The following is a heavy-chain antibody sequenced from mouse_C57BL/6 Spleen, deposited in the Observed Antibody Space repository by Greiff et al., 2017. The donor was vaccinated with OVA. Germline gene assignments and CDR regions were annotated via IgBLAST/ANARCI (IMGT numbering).Heavy chain of an antibody. J-gene: IGHJ2*01. CDR1: GFTFSSYG. D-gene: IGHD1-1*01. Sequence: EVKLMESGGDLVKPGGSLKLSCAASGFTFSSYGMSWVRQTPDKRLEWVATISSGGSYTYYPDSVKGRFTISRDNAKNTLYLQMSSLKSEDTAMYYCARREATVVATSYFDYWGQGTTLTVSS. CDR3: ARREATVVATSYFDY. V-gene: IGHV5-6*02. CDR2: ISSGGSYT.